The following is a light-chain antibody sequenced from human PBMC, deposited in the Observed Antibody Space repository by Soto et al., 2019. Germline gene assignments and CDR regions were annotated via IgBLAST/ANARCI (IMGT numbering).Light chain of an antibody. CDR3: QQYGSSPT. CDR2: GAS. J-gene: IGKJ4*01. V-gene: IGKV3-20*01. Sequence: IVLTQSPGTLSLSPGERATLSCRASQSFSRYLAWYQHKPGQAPMLLIYGASSRATGIPDRFSGSGSGTDFTLTISRLEHEDCAVYYCQQYGSSPTFVGGTKLEIK. CDR1: QSFSRY.